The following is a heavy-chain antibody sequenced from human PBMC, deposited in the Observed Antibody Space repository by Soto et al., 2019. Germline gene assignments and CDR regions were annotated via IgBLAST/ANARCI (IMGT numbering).Heavy chain of an antibody. J-gene: IGHJ6*03. CDR2: FDPEDGET. CDR3: ATVRITMVRGVIRPYYYYYYMDV. D-gene: IGHD3-10*01. V-gene: IGHV1-24*01. CDR1: GYTLTELS. Sequence: QVQLVQSGAEVKKPGASVKVSCKVSGYTLTELSMHWVRQAPGKGLEWMGGFDPEDGETIYAQKFQGRVTMTEDTSTDTAYMGLSSLRSEDTAVYYCATVRITMVRGVIRPYYYYYYMDVWGKGTTVTVSS.